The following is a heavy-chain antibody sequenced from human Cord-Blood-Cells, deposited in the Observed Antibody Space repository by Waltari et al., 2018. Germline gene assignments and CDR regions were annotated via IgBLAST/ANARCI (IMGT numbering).Heavy chain of an antibody. D-gene: IGHD3-3*01. Sequence: QLQLQESGPGLVKPSETLSLTCTVSGGSISSSSYYWGWIRQPPGKGLEWIGSIYYSGSTYYNPSLKSRVTISVDTSKNQFSLKLSSVTAADTAVYYCARPRTRYDFWSGYYSFDAFDIWGQGTMVTVSS. CDR1: GGSISSSSYY. CDR3: ARPRTRYDFWSGYYSFDAFDI. V-gene: IGHV4-39*01. J-gene: IGHJ3*02. CDR2: IYYSGST.